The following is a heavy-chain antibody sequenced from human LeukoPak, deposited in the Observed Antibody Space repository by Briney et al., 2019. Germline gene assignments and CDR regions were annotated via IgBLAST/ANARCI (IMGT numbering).Heavy chain of an antibody. J-gene: IGHJ6*03. Sequence: SETLSLTCTVSGGSISSGSYYWSWIRQPAGKGLEWIGRIYTSGSTNYNPSLKSRVTISVDTSKNQFSLKLSSVTAADTAVYYCAKGGEAKWFGELLKTQYYYYMDVWGKGTTVTVSS. V-gene: IGHV4-61*02. CDR3: AKGGEAKWFGELLKTQYYYYMDV. CDR1: GGSISSGSYY. CDR2: IYTSGST. D-gene: IGHD3-10*01.